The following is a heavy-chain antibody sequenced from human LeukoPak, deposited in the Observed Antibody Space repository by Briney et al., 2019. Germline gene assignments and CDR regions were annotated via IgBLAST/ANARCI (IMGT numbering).Heavy chain of an antibody. V-gene: IGHV1-2*02. CDR3: ARYYYGSGSYWFDP. CDR1: GYTFTGYY. Sequence: ASVKVSCKASGYTFTGYYMHWVRHAPGQGLEWIGWINPNSGGTNYAQKFQGRVTMTRDTSISTAYMELSRLRSDDTAVYYCARYYYGSGSYWFDPWGQGTLVTVSS. CDR2: INPNSGGT. J-gene: IGHJ5*02. D-gene: IGHD3-10*01.